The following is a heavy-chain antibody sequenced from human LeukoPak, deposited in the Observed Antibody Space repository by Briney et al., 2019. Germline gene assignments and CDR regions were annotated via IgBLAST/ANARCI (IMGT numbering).Heavy chain of an antibody. CDR1: GYTFTSYD. V-gene: IGHV1-8*01. D-gene: IGHD5-18*01. CDR2: MNPNSGNT. Sequence: ASVKVSCKASGYTFTSYDINWVRQATGQGLEWMGWMNPNSGNTGYAQKFQGRVTMTRNTSISTAYMELSSLRSEDTAVYYCARVSDSRNPSGYSYGYWGQGTLVTVSS. CDR3: ARVSDSRNPSGYSYGY. J-gene: IGHJ4*02.